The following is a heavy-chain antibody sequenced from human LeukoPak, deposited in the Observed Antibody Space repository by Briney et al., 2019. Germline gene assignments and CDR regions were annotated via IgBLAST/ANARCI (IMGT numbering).Heavy chain of an antibody. D-gene: IGHD6-13*01. CDR3: ARREPLAAADAFDI. V-gene: IGHV4-39*01. Sequence: SETLSLTCSVSGDSISSGRNYWGWIRQSPGKGLEWIASIYSSGNTHSNPSLKSRVTISVDTSKNQFSLKLSSVTAADTAVYYCARREPLAAADAFDIWGQGTMVTVSS. CDR2: IYSSGNT. CDR1: GDSISSGRNY. J-gene: IGHJ3*02.